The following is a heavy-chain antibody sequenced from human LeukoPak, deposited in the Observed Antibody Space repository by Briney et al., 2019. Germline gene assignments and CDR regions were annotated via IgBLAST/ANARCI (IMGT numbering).Heavy chain of an antibody. V-gene: IGHV3-21*01. CDR2: ISSSSSYI. J-gene: IGHJ3*02. CDR3: ARGLGYCSSTSCYLTFGDAFDI. D-gene: IGHD2-2*01. Sequence: PGGSLRLSCAASGFTFSSYSMNWVRQAPGKGLEWVSSISSSSSYIYYADSVKGRFTISRDNAKNSLYLQMNSLRAEDTAVYYCARGLGYCSSTSCYLTFGDAFDIWGQGTMVTVSS. CDR1: GFTFSSYS.